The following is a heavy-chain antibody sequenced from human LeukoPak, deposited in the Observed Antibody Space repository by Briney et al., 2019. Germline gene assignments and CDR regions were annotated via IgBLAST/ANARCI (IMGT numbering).Heavy chain of an antibody. CDR1: GYTFTSYY. V-gene: IGHV1-46*01. CDR2: INPSRGST. Sequence: ASVKVSCKASGYTFTSYYMHWVRQAPGQGLEWMGIINPSRGSTSYAQKFQGRVTMTRDTSTSTVYMELSGLRSEDTAVYYCARAGNSVDTAMVGFWFDPWGQGTLVTVSS. CDR3: ARAGNSVDTAMVGFWFDP. J-gene: IGHJ5*02. D-gene: IGHD5-18*01.